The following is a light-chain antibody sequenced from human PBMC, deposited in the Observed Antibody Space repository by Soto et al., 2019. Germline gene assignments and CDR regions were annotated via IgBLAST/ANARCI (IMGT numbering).Light chain of an antibody. V-gene: IGKV3-20*01. CDR3: QQYDNPPRA. CDR1: QTVRSSY. CDR2: GAS. Sequence: QTVRSSYLAWYQQKPGQAPRLLIHGASNRATGIADRFIVSGSGTDLTHTFSRLDPDESPVYYLQQYDNPPRAFGGGTQVDIK. J-gene: IGKJ4*01.